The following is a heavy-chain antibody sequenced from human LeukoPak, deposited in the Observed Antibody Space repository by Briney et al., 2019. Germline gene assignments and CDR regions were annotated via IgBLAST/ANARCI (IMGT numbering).Heavy chain of an antibody. CDR2: ISGSGGNT. CDR3: AKGRRDGYNFDFDY. V-gene: IGHV3-23*01. Sequence: GGSLRLSCAASGLTFSSYAMNWVRQAPGKGLEWVSAISGSGGNTYYADSVKGRFTISRDNSKNTLYLQMNSLRAEDTAVYYCAKGRRDGYNFDFDYWGQGTLVTVSS. D-gene: IGHD5-24*01. J-gene: IGHJ4*02. CDR1: GLTFSSYA.